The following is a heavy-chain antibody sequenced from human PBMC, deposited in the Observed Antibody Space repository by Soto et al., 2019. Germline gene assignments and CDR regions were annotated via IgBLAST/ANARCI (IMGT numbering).Heavy chain of an antibody. Sequence: ASVKVSCKASGYTFTSYGISWVRQAPGQGLEWMGWISAYNGNTNYAQKLQGRVTMTTDTSTSTAYMELRSLRSDDTAVYYCARRKERSGPHYFDYWGQGTRVTVSS. CDR1: GYTFTSYG. J-gene: IGHJ4*02. CDR2: ISAYNGNT. CDR3: ARRKERSGPHYFDY. D-gene: IGHD6-25*01. V-gene: IGHV1-18*01.